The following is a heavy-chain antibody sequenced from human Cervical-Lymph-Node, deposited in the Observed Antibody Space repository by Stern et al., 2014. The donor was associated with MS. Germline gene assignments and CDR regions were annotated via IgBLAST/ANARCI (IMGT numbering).Heavy chain of an antibody. CDR1: GYNFINYW. V-gene: IGHV5-51*03. CDR2: IYPGDSDI. CDR3: ARWSVACDH. Sequence: VQLVQSGTEVKEPGESLKISCKTSGYNFINYWIAWVRQVPGKGLEWIGIIYPGDSDISYSPSFQGHVTMSVDKSKTTAYLQWNSLEASDSAVYYCARWSVACDHWGQGALITVSS. D-gene: IGHD2-21*01. J-gene: IGHJ4*02.